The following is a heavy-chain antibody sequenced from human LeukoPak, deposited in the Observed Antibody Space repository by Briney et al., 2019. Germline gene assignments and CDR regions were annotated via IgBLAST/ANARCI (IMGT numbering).Heavy chain of an antibody. D-gene: IGHD6-13*01. CDR2: IYYSGST. V-gene: IGHV4-59*01. J-gene: IGHJ5*02. CDR1: GVSISSYY. CDR3: ARGYSSSWLSP. Sequence: SETLSLTCTVSGVSISSYYWSWIRQPPGKGLEWIGYIYYSGSTNYNPSLKSRVTISVDTSKNQFSLKLSSVTAADTAVYYCARGYSSSWLSPWGQGTLVTVSS.